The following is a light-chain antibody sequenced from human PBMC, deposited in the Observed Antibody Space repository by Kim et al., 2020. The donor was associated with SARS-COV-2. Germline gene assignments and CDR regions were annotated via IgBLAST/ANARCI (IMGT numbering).Light chain of an antibody. V-gene: IGKV1-9*01. Sequence: SVGDTIPITCRAKSGLNHYLAWYQQKPGKAPALLIYTTSTLQSGVSSRFSGSGSGTDFTLTISSLQPEDSATYYCQQLNSYPRTFGGGTKVDIK. J-gene: IGKJ4*01. CDR1: SGLNHY. CDR2: TTS. CDR3: QQLNSYPRT.